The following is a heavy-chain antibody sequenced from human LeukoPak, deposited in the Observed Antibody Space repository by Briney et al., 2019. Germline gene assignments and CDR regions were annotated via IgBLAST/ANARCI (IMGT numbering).Heavy chain of an antibody. D-gene: IGHD6-6*01. J-gene: IGHJ4*02. V-gene: IGHV3-7*01. CDR1: GFTFSNYW. Sequence: GGSLRLSCAVSGFTFSNYWMSWVRQAPGKGLERVANIKQDGSEKYYVDSVRGRFTISRDNAKNSLYLQMNSLSADDTAVYYCRPTSSFIGGFDYWGQGTLVTVSS. CDR2: IKQDGSEK. CDR3: RPTSSFIGGFDY.